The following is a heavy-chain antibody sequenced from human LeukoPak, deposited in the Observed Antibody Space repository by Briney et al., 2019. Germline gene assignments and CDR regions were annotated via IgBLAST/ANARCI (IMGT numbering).Heavy chain of an antibody. J-gene: IGHJ6*02. CDR2: ISYDGSNK. CDR3: ARSEAVVPAANYYYYYGMDI. D-gene: IGHD2-2*01. CDR1: GLTFSSYG. Sequence: GGSLRLSCAASGLTFSSYGMYWVRQAPGKGLEWVAVISYDGSNKYYADSVKGRFTISRDNSKNTLYLQKNSLRAEDTAVYYCARSEAVVPAANYYYYYGMDIWGQGTTVTVSS. V-gene: IGHV3-30*03.